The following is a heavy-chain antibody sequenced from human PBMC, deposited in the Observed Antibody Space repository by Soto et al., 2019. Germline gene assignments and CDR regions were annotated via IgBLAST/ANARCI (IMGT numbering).Heavy chain of an antibody. J-gene: IGHJ4*02. CDR1: GVSISSTSYN. V-gene: IGHV4-39*07. CDR2: LDYSGTA. D-gene: IGHD6-6*01. Sequence: SETLSLTCNVSGVSISSTSYNWGWIRQPPGKGLEWIGTLDYSGTAHYNPSLKRRINISADPSKNQVSLTLASVSAADTAVYYCARAPKVSGSSQTRPDFWGQGTLVTVSS. CDR3: ARAPKVSGSSQTRPDF.